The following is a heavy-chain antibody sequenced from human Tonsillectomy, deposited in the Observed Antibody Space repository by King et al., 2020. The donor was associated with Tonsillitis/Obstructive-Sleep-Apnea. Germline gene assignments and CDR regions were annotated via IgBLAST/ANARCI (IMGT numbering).Heavy chain of an antibody. V-gene: IGHV3-33*06. D-gene: IGHD2-21*01. CDR1: GFSFSSFG. CDR3: AKDDCGIPGAPFAY. CDR2: IWYDGSNK. Sequence: VQLVESGGGVVQPGGSLRLSCAASGFSFSSFGMHWVRQAPGKGLEWVALIWYDGSNKYYGDSVKGRFTISRDNSKNTLYLQMNSLRAEDTAVYYCAKDDCGIPGAPFAYGGQGTLVTVSS. J-gene: IGHJ4*02.